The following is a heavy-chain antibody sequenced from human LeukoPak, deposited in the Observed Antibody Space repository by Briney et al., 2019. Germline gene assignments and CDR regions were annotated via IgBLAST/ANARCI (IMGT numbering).Heavy chain of an antibody. CDR3: ARDAISRGIIDY. V-gene: IGHV1-2*02. D-gene: IGHD3-10*01. Sequence: ASVKVSCKASGYSFTGYYVHWVRQAPGQGLGWMGWINPDSGGTNFAQKFQGRVTMTRDTSITTAYMELSRLTSDDTAVYYCARDAISRGIIDYWGQGTLVTVSS. J-gene: IGHJ4*02. CDR1: GYSFTGYY. CDR2: INPDSGGT.